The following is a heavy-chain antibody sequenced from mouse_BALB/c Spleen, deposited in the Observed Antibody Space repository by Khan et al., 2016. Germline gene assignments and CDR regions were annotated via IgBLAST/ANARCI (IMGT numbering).Heavy chain of an antibody. V-gene: IGHV3-2*02. CDR1: GYSITSDYA. CDR2: ISYSGST. D-gene: IGHD1-1*01. Sequence: EVQLQESGPGLVKPSQSLSLTCTVTGYSITSDYAWNWIRQFPGNKLEWMGYISYSGSTSYNPSLKSRISITRDTYKNQFFLQLNSVTTEDTATYYRARDGSSYLNWYFDVWGAGTTVTVSS. J-gene: IGHJ1*01. CDR3: ARDGSSYLNWYFDV.